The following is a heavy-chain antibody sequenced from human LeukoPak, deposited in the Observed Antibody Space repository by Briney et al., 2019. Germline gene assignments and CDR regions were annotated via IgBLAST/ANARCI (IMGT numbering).Heavy chain of an antibody. CDR1: GFTFSSYS. CDR2: ISSSSSYI. Sequence: PGGSLRLSCAASGFTFSSYSVNWVRQAPGKGLEWVSSISSSSSYIYYADSVKGRFTISRDNAKNSLYLQMNSLRAEDTAVYYCARGSSGWYSTCCNAGALGYYYYYMDVWGKGTTVTISS. V-gene: IGHV3-21*01. J-gene: IGHJ6*03. D-gene: IGHD6-19*01. CDR3: ARGSSGWYSTCCNAGALGYYYYYMDV.